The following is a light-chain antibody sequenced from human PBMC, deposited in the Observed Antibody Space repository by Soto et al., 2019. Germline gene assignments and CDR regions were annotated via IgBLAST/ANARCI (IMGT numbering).Light chain of an antibody. V-gene: IGLV1-40*01. Sequence: QSVLTQPPSVSGAPGQRVTISCTGSSSNIGAGYDVHWYQQLPGTAPKLLIYGNSNRPSGVPDRFSGSKSGTSASLAITGLQAEDESDYGCQSYDSSLSGLLFGGGTEVTVL. CDR3: QSYDSSLSGLL. CDR1: SSNIGAGYD. CDR2: GNS. J-gene: IGLJ3*02.